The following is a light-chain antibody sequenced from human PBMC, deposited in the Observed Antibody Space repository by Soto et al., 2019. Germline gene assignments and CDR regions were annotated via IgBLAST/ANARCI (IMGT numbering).Light chain of an antibody. Sequence: DIQMTQSPSSLSASVGDRVTITCRASQSISSYLNGYQQKPGKAPKLLIYAASSLQSGVLSRFSGSGSGTDFTLTISSLQPEDFATYYCQQSYSTPRTFGQGTKVEIK. CDR3: QQSYSTPRT. CDR1: QSISSY. CDR2: AAS. J-gene: IGKJ1*01. V-gene: IGKV1-39*01.